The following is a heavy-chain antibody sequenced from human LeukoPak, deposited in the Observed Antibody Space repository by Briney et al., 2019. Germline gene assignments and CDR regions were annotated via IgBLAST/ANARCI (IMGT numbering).Heavy chain of an antibody. CDR2: ISSNGGST. CDR1: GYPFSSYA. Sequence: PGGSLRLSCAASGYPFSSYAMHWVPQAPGKGLEYVSAISSNGGSTYYANSVKGRFTISRDNSKNTLYLQMGSLRAEDMAVYYCARDRTPGYCSGGSCYSWAFDYWGQGTLVTVSS. D-gene: IGHD2-15*01. J-gene: IGHJ4*02. V-gene: IGHV3-64*01. CDR3: ARDRTPGYCSGGSCYSWAFDY.